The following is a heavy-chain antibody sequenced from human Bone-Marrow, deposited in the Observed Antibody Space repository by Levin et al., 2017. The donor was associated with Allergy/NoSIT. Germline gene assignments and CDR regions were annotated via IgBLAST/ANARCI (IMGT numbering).Heavy chain of an antibody. CDR1: GGSISSGGYS. D-gene: IGHD3-22*01. V-gene: IGHV4-30-2*01. J-gene: IGHJ3*02. CDR2: IYHSGST. Sequence: SETLSLTCAVSGGSISSGGYSWSWIRQPPGKGLEWIGYIYHSGSTYYNPSLKSRVTISVDRSKNQFSLKLSSVTAADTAVYYCARSRGDDSSGYYSRRGAFDIWGQGTMVTVSS. CDR3: ARSRGDDSSGYYSRRGAFDI.